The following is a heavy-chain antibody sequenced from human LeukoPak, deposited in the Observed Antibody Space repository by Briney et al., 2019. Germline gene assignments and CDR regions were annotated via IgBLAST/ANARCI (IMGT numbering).Heavy chain of an antibody. D-gene: IGHD6-13*01. CDR1: GGSISSSNW. CDR3: ARATGYSSSSNWFDP. J-gene: IGHJ5*02. CDR2: MYYSGST. Sequence: SETLSLTCAVSGGSISSSNWWSWVRQPPGKGLEWIGSMYYSGSTYYNPSLKSRVTISVDTSKNQFSLKLSSVTAADTAVYYCARATGYSSSSNWFDPWGQGTLVTVSS. V-gene: IGHV4-4*02.